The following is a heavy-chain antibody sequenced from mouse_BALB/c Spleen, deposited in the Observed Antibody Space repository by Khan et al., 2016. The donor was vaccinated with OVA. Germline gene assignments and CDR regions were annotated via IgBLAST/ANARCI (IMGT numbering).Heavy chain of an antibody. CDR3: TRRGWDVAWFAY. J-gene: IGHJ3*01. CDR2: IYPGNTDT. D-gene: IGHD4-1*01. V-gene: IGHV1-5*01. CDR1: GYTFTSYW. Sequence: VQLKESGTVLARPGASVKMSCKASGYTFTSYWMHWVKQRPGQGLEWIGDIYPGNTDTNYNQKFKGKAKLTAVTSTSTAYMELSSLTTEDSAVCYCTRRGWDVAWFAYWGQGTLVTVSA.